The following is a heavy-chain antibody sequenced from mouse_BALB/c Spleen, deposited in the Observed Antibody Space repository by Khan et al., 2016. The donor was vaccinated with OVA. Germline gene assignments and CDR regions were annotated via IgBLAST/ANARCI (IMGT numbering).Heavy chain of an antibody. CDR3: ARAYYRYDGYYAMDY. CDR1: GFSLSRYN. V-gene: IGHV2-6-4*01. CDR2: IWGGGGT. Sequence: QVQLKQSGPGLVAPSQSLSITCPVSGFSLSRYNIHWVRQPPGKGLEWLGMIWGGGGTDYNSTLKSRLSISKDNSKGQVFLKMNSLQTDDTAMYYCARAYYRYDGYYAMDYWGQGTSVTVSS. D-gene: IGHD2-14*01. J-gene: IGHJ4*01.